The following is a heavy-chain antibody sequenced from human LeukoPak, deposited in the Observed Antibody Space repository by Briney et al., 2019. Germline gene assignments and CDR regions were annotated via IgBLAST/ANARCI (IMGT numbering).Heavy chain of an antibody. Sequence: GGSLRLSCAASGFSFTAYSMNWVRQAPGRGLEWISYIGPGGDIYYADSVTGRFTVSRGTAENSLYLQMNGLRVEDTAVYYCARRFDSWGQGTLVTVSS. CDR2: IGPGGDI. CDR3: ARRFDS. J-gene: IGHJ4*02. CDR1: GFSFTAYS. V-gene: IGHV3-48*01.